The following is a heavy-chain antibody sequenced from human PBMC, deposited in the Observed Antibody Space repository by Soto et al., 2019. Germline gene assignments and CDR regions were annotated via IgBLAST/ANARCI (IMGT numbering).Heavy chain of an antibody. V-gene: IGHV3-9*01. D-gene: IGHD3-16*01. CDR1: GFIFEDFA. CDR2: INWNGVNK. CDR3: AKDVYRLGELWGYFQN. Sequence: EVQLVESGGGLEQPGRSLRLSCTVSGFIFEDFAMHWVRQAPGQGLEWVSGINWNGVNKGYAESVLGRFTISRDNAKKSLYLDMNYLRPEDTALYFCAKDVYRLGELWGYFQNWGQGTLVTVSS. J-gene: IGHJ1*01.